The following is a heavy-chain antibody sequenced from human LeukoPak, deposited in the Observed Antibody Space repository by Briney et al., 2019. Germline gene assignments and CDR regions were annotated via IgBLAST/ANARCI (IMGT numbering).Heavy chain of an antibody. V-gene: IGHV4-39*01. D-gene: IGHD3-16*01. Sequence: SVTLSLTCIVPGGSISSSTYYWGWIRQPPGKGLEWIGIIYYSGTTYYTPSLKTRVTISVDTSKNQFSLKLSSVTAADTAVYHCARQLRGGYDFDLWGPGTMVTVSS. J-gene: IGHJ3*01. CDR2: IYYSGTT. CDR3: ARQLRGGYDFDL. CDR1: GGSISSSTYY.